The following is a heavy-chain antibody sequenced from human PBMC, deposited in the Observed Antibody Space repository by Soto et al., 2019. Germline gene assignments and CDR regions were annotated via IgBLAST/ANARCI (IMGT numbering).Heavy chain of an antibody. CDR2: IYSGGST. CDR3: ARVGLAARHIYFDY. J-gene: IGHJ4*02. D-gene: IGHD6-6*01. CDR1: GFTVSSNY. Sequence: GGPLRLSCAASGFTVSSNYMSWVRQAPGKGLEWVSVIYSGGSTYYADSVEGRFTISRHNSKNTLYLQMNSLRAEDTAVYYCARVGLAARHIYFDYWGQGTLVTVSS. V-gene: IGHV3-53*04.